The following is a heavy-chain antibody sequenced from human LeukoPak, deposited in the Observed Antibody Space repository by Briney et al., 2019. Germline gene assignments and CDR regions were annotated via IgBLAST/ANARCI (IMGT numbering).Heavy chain of an antibody. J-gene: IGHJ6*03. V-gene: IGHV4-34*01. Sequence: SETLSLTCAVYGGSFSGYYWSWIRQPPGKGLEWIGEINHSGSTNYNPSLKSRVTISVDTSKNQFSLKLSSVTAADTAVYYCARDRGSGWYVYYMDVWGKGTTVTISS. CDR2: INHSGST. CDR1: GGSFSGYY. CDR3: ARDRGSGWYVYYMDV. D-gene: IGHD6-19*01.